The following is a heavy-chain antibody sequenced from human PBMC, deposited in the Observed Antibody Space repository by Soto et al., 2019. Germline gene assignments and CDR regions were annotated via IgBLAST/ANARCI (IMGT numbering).Heavy chain of an antibody. V-gene: IGHV1-69*02. CDR3: AMDYCSSTSCYRDY. CDR2: IIPILGIA. D-gene: IGHD2-2*02. CDR1: GGTFSSYT. Sequence: QVQLVQSGAEVKKPGSSVKVYCKASGGTFSSYTISWVRQSPGQGLEWMGRIIPILGIANYAQKFQGRVTITAAKSTSTAYMELSSLRSEDTAVYYWAMDYCSSTSCYRDYWGQGNRVTVSS. J-gene: IGHJ4*02.